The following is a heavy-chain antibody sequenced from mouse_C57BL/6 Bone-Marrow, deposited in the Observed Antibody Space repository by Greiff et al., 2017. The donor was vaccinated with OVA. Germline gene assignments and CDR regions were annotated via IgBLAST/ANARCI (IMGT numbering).Heavy chain of an antibody. CDR2: INPNNGGT. CDR3: ARRGITTLHYYAMDY. Sequence: VQLQQSGPELVKPGASVKISGKASGYTFTDYYRTGVKQSHGKSLEWMGDINPNNGGTSYNQKLKGKATLTVDKPSSTAYRELRSLTSEDSAVYYCARRGITTLHYYAMDYWGQGTSVTVSS. D-gene: IGHD2-4*01. CDR1: GYTFTDYY. J-gene: IGHJ4*01. V-gene: IGHV1-26*01.